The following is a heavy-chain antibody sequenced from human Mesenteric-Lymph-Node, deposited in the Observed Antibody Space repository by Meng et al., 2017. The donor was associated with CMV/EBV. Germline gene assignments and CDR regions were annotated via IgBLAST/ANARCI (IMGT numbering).Heavy chain of an antibody. V-gene: IGHV1-69*06. CDR3: AGWRGVTATSWLDY. D-gene: IGHD2-21*02. J-gene: IGHJ4*02. Sequence: CKASGDTCSYAINWVRQAPGQGLEWMGGIIPILGTATYAQKFQGRVTITADKSTNTAYMELSSLKSEDTAVYYCAGWRGVTATSWLDYWGQGTLVTVSS. CDR2: IIPILGTA. CDR1: GDTCSYA.